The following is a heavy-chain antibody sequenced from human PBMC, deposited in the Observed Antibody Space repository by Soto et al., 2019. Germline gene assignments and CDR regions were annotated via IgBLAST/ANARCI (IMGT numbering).Heavy chain of an antibody. V-gene: IGHV3-23*01. CDR3: AKDRYSVKTRDFDY. CDR2: ISASGGST. D-gene: IGHD5-12*01. CDR1: GFTFSSYA. J-gene: IGHJ4*02. Sequence: GGSLRLSCAASGFTFSSYAMSWVRQAPGKGLEWVSGISASGGSTYYADSVKGRFTISRDNSKNTLYLQINSLRAEDTAAYYCAKDRYSVKTRDFDYWGQGTLVTVSS.